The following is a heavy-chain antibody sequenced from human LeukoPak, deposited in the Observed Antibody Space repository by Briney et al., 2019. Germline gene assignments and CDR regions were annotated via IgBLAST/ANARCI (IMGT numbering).Heavy chain of an antibody. V-gene: IGHV3-7*01. CDR1: GFTFSSYW. CDR3: ARRYCSGGRCYSVDY. Sequence: PGGSLRLSCVASGFTFSSYWMSWVRQAPGKGLEWVANINKDGSEKYYLDSVKGRFTISRDNAMDSLYLQMNSLRAEDTAVYYCARRYCSGGRCYSVDYWGQGTLVTVSS. J-gene: IGHJ4*02. D-gene: IGHD2-15*01. CDR2: INKDGSEK.